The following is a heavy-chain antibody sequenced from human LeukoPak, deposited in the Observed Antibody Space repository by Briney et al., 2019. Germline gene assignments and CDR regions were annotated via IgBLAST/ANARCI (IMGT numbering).Heavy chain of an antibody. D-gene: IGHD6-13*01. Sequence: GGSLRLSCAASGLSFRDYYMSWIRQAPGKGLEWFSYISGSGTTIAYADSVKGRFTISRDNAKNSLYLQMSGLGAEDTAVYYCARDIIAPGSFLYFDFWGPGTLVTVSS. CDR1: GLSFRDYY. J-gene: IGHJ4*02. V-gene: IGHV3-11*01. CDR3: ARDIIAPGSFLYFDF. CDR2: ISGSGTTI.